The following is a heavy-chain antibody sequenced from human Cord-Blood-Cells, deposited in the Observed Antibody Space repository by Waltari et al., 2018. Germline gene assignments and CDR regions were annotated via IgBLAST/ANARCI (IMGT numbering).Heavy chain of an antibody. CDR3: ARESIEGQLVDWFDP. J-gene: IGHJ5*02. CDR2: INHSGST. V-gene: IGHV4-34*01. Sequence: QVQLQQWGAGLLKPSATLSLTCAVYGGSFSGYYWSWIRQPPGKGLEWIREINHSGSTNYNPSLKSRVTISVDTSKNQFSLKLSSVTAADTAVYYCARESIEGQLVDWFDPWGQGTLVTVSS. CDR1: GGSFSGYY. D-gene: IGHD6-6*01.